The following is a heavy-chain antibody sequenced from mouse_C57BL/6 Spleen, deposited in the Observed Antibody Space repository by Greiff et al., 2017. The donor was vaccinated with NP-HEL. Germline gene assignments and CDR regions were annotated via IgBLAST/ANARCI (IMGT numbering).Heavy chain of an antibody. CDR3: ARSDYYGSSSFYAMDY. CDR2: INPNNGGT. J-gene: IGHJ4*01. Sequence: EVQLQQSGPELVKPGASVKMSCKASGYTFTDYNMHWVKQSHGKSLEWIGYINPNNGGTSYNQKFKGKATLTVNKSSSTAYMELRSLTSEDSAVYYCARSDYYGSSSFYAMDYWGQGTSVTVSS. V-gene: IGHV1-22*01. D-gene: IGHD1-1*01. CDR1: GYTFTDYN.